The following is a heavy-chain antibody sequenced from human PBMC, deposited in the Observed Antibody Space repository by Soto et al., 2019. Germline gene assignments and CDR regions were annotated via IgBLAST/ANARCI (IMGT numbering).Heavy chain of an antibody. CDR1: GFTFSSYA. J-gene: IGHJ4*02. Sequence: EVQLLESGGGLVQPGGSLRLSCAASGFTFSSYAMSWVRQAPGKGLEWVSLISGSGGSTYYADSVKGRFTISRDNSKNTLYLKKNGMRADDTAEYYCAIGQGYQLLYVDYLGQGTLVTVSS. CDR2: ISGSGGST. D-gene: IGHD2-2*02. CDR3: AIGQGYQLLYVDY. V-gene: IGHV3-23*01.